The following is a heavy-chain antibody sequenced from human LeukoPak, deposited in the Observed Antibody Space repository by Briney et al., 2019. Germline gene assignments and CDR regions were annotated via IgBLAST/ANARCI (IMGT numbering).Heavy chain of an antibody. CDR3: AREYYYDETPDF. CDR2: INTGNGNT. V-gene: IGHV1-3*04. D-gene: IGHD3-22*01. Sequence: ASVKVSCKASGYTFTDYAVHWVRQAPGQRLEWMGWINTGNGNTKYSQKFQDRVTLTRDTSASTVYMELSSLRPEDTAVYYCAREYYYDETPDFWGQGTLVTVSS. J-gene: IGHJ4*02. CDR1: GYTFTDYA.